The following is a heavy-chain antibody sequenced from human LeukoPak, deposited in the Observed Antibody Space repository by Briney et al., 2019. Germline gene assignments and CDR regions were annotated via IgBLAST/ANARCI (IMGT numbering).Heavy chain of an antibody. Sequence: GGSLGLSCAASGFTFSSYSMNWVRQAPGKGLEWVSSISSSSSYIYYADSVKGRFTISRDNAKNSLYLQMNSLRAEDTAVYYCARGILVGATITWGQGTLVTVSS. V-gene: IGHV3-21*01. D-gene: IGHD1-26*01. CDR2: ISSSSSYI. J-gene: IGHJ5*02. CDR1: GFTFSSYS. CDR3: ARGILVGATIT.